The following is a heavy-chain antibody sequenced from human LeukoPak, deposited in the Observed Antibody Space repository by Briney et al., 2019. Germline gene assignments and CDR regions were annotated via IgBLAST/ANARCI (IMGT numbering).Heavy chain of an antibody. CDR1: GYTFTGYY. CDR3: ARTDPLEYSGYVSDEYYFDY. V-gene: IGHV1-2*02. D-gene: IGHD5-12*01. J-gene: IGHJ4*02. CDR2: INPNSGGT. Sequence: RASVKVSCKASGYTFTGYYMHWVRQAPGQGLEWMGWINPNSGGTNYAQKFQGRVTMTRDTSISTAYMELSRLRSDDTAVYYCARTDPLEYSGYVSDEYYFDYWGQGTLVTVSS.